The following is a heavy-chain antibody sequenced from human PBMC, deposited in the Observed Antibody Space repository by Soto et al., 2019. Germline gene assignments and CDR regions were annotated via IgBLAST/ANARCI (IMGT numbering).Heavy chain of an antibody. D-gene: IGHD2-15*01. CDR2: ISTNGSYT. J-gene: IGHJ4*02. CDR1: GFTFSDHY. Sequence: GVSLRLSCVAAGFTFSDHYMTWIRQAPGKGLEWLSYISTNGSYTNYADSVKGRFTISRDNSKNTLYLQMNSLRAEDTDVYYCAKDRRKVVVAAPFDYWGQGTLVTVSS. V-gene: IGHV3-11*06. CDR3: AKDRRKVVVAAPFDY.